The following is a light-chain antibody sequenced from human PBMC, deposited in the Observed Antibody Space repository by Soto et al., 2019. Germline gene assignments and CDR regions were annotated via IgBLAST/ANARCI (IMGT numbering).Light chain of an antibody. Sequence: QSVLTQPTSVSGSPGQSITISCTGVSSDIGGYNHVSWYQQHPGNVPRLIIYDVDNRPLGISNRFSGSQSGNTASLSISGLQAEDEADYYCCSFALRSTLIFGGGIKLTVL. CDR1: SSDIGGYNH. J-gene: IGLJ2*01. CDR2: DVD. CDR3: CSFALRSTLI. V-gene: IGLV2-14*03.